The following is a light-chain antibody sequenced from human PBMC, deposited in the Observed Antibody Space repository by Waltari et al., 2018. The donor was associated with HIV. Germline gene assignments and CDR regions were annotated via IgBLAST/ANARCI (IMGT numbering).Light chain of an antibody. CDR3: QHYGGSPYT. CDR1: QRLGIDF. J-gene: IGKJ2*01. CDR2: RTS. Sequence: EVLLTQSPVTLSLSPGESVTLSCRASQRLGIDFVAWYKQKPGQPPRLLIFRTSSRAAGVPGRFSGSGSGTDFALTITGAEPEDFAVYYCQHYGGSPYTFGQGTKLDI. V-gene: IGKV3-20*01.